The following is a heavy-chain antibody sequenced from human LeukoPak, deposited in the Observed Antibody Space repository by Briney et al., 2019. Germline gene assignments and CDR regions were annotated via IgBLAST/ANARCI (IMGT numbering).Heavy chain of an antibody. CDR2: INHSGAT. J-gene: IGHJ5*02. V-gene: IGHV4-34*01. Sequence: SETLSLTCAIYGGSFTGYYWSWIRQPPGKGLEWIAEINHSGATNYNPSLKSRVTISVDKYKDQLSLKLSSVTAADTAVYYCARVPSKWDNWFDPWGQGTLVTVSS. D-gene: IGHD1-26*01. CDR3: ARVPSKWDNWFDP. CDR1: GGSFTGYY.